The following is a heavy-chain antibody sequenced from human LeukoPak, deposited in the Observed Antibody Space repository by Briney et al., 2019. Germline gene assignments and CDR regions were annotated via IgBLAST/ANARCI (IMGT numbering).Heavy chain of an antibody. CDR3: ARDFAYGSGSYYNEGYFEY. CDR1: GFTFSGYW. Sequence: GGSLRLSCAASGFTFSGYWMHWVRQVPGKGLVWVSRINTDGSSTTYADSVKGRFTISRDNAKNTLYLQMNSLRAEDTAVYYCARDFAYGSGSYYNEGYFEYWGQGTLVTVSS. J-gene: IGHJ4*02. CDR2: INTDGSST. V-gene: IGHV3-74*01. D-gene: IGHD3-10*01.